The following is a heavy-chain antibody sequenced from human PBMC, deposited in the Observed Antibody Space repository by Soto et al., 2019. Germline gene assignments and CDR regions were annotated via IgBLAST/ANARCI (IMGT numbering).Heavy chain of an antibody. J-gene: IGHJ6*02. CDR3: ALGDYYGSGSYYYYYYYGMDV. CDR2: IIPILGIA. Sequence: SVKVSCKASGGTFSSYTISWVRQAPGQGLEWMGRIIPILGIANYAQKFQGRVTITADKSTSTAYMELSSLRSEDTAVYYCALGDYYGSGSYYYYYYYGMDVWGQGTTVTVSS. CDR1: GGTFSSYT. D-gene: IGHD3-10*01. V-gene: IGHV1-69*02.